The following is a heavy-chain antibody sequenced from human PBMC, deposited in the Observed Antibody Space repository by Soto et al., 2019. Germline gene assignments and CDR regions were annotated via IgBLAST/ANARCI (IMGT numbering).Heavy chain of an antibody. D-gene: IGHD3-22*01. Sequence: GGSLRLSCAASGFTFSSYAMSWVRQAPGKGLEWVSAISGSGGSTYYADSVKGRFTISRDNSKNTLYLQMNSLRAEDTAVYYCAKDQGYDSSGYYYYYSGMDFWGQGTPVTVSS. V-gene: IGHV3-23*01. J-gene: IGHJ6*02. CDR3: AKDQGYDSSGYYYYYSGMDF. CDR2: ISGSGGST. CDR1: GFTFSSYA.